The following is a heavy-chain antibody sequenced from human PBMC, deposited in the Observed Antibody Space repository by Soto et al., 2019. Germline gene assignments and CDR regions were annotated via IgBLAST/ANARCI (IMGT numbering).Heavy chain of an antibody. Sequence: EVQLVESGGGLVKPGGSLRLSCADSGFTFSSYSMNWVRQAPGKGLEWVSSISSSSSYIYYADSVKGRFTISRDNAKNSLYLQMNSLRDEDTAVYYCARDSQNYYDSSGYICFDPWCQGTLVTVSS. V-gene: IGHV3-21*01. CDR2: ISSSSSYI. CDR3: ARDSQNYYDSSGYICFDP. D-gene: IGHD3-22*01. CDR1: GFTFSSYS. J-gene: IGHJ5*02.